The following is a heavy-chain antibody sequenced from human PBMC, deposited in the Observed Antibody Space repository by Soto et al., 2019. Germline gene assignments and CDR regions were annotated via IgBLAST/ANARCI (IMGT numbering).Heavy chain of an antibody. CDR2: IYYSGST. J-gene: IGHJ2*01. D-gene: IGHD7-27*01. V-gene: IGHV4-30-4*01. CDR3: ASEVRLGTYWYFDL. Sequence: QVQLQESGPGLVKPSQTLSLTCTVSGGSISSGDYYWSWIRQPPGKGLEWIGYIYYSGSTHYNPSLKGRVTIAVDTSKNHFSLKLSSVTAADTAVYYCASEVRLGTYWYFDLWGRGTLVTVSS. CDR1: GGSISSGDYY.